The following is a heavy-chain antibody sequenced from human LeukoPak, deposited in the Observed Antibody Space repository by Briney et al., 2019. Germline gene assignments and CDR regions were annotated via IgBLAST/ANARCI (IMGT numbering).Heavy chain of an antibody. J-gene: IGHJ5*01. D-gene: IGHD3-3*01. V-gene: IGHV1-18*04. CDR1: GYTFTSYG. CDR3: ARGRVARGWFDT. CDR2: ISAYNGNT. Sequence: ASVKVSCMASGYTFTSYGISWVRQAPGQGLEWMGWISAYNGNTNYAQKLQGRVTMTTDTSTSTAYMELRSLRSEETGVYYCARGRVARGWFDTWGHGNLVTVSS.